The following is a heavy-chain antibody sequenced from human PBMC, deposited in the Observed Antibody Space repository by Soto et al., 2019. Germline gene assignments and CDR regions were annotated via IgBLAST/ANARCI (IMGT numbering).Heavy chain of an antibody. J-gene: IGHJ3*02. V-gene: IGHV3-11*01. Sequence: GGSLRLSCAASGFTFSDYYMSWIRQAPGKGLEWVSYISSSGSTIYYADSVKGRFTISRDNAKNSLYLQMNSLRAEDTAVYYCARVGVISDYIWGSYRYTGRENAFDIWGQGTMVTVSS. CDR3: ARVGVISDYIWGSYRYTGRENAFDI. D-gene: IGHD3-16*02. CDR1: GFTFSDYY. CDR2: ISSSGSTI.